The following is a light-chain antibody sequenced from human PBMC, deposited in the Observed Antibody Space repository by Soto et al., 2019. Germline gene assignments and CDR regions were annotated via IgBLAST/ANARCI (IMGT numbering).Light chain of an antibody. V-gene: IGKV3D-15*01. CDR2: DAS. CDR3: QQYSNWPLT. CDR1: QSVSSN. J-gene: IGKJ5*01. Sequence: EIVMTHSPATLSVSPGERATISCRASQSVSSNLAWYHQKPGQPPRLLIYDASTRATGIPARFSGSGSGTDFTLTFSSLQSEDSAVYYCQQYSNWPLTFGQGTRLEIK.